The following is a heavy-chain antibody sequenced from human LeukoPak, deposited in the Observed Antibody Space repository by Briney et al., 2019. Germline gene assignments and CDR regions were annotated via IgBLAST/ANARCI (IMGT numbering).Heavy chain of an antibody. CDR2: IYYSGST. V-gene: IGHV4-31*03. J-gene: IGHJ4*02. Sequence: SSETLSLTCTVSGGSISSGGYYWSWIRQHPGKGLEWIGYIYYSGSTYYNPSLKSRVTISVDTSKNQFSLKLSSVTAADTAVYYCARGVAQMEIVGATDFDYWGQGTLVTVSS. CDR1: GGSISSGGYY. CDR3: ARGVAQMEIVGATDFDY. D-gene: IGHD1-26*01.